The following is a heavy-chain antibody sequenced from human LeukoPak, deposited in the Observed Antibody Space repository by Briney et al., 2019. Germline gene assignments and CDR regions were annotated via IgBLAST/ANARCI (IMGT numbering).Heavy chain of an antibody. V-gene: IGHV3-23*01. CDR2: VLGSGVPT. D-gene: IGHD4-17*01. CDR1: GIIFSKYG. CDR3: AKDPTGDYIGTFDI. J-gene: IGHJ3*02. Sequence: PGGSLRLSCAASGIIFSKYGMSWVRQAPGKGLEGVATVLGSGVPTYYADSVQGRFTISRDNSKNTLYLQMSSLRAEDTAIYYCAKDPTGDYIGTFDIWGQGTTVIVS.